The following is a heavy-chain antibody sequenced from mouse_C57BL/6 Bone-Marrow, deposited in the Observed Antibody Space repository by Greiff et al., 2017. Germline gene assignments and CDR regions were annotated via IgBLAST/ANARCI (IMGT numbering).Heavy chain of an antibody. CDR2: ISSGSSTI. CDR1: GFTFSNYG. Sequence: EVQLVESGGGLVKPGGSLKLSCAASGFTFSNYGMHWVRQAPENGLEWVAYISSGSSTIYYADTVKGRLTISRDTARNTLFLQMTSLRSEDTAMYYCARGYYLAMEYWGKGTSVTVSS. V-gene: IGHV5-17*01. CDR3: ARGYYLAMEY. D-gene: IGHD2-3*01. J-gene: IGHJ4*01.